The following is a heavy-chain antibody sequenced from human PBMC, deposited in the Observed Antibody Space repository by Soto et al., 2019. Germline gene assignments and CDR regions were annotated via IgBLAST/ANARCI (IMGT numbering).Heavy chain of an antibody. D-gene: IGHD3-3*01. CDR1: GYTFTSYG. V-gene: IGHV1-18*04. CDR3: ARDQSYDLWSGIYYYYGMDV. J-gene: IGHJ6*02. Sequence: ASVKVSCKASGYTFTSYGISWVRQAPGQGLEWMGWISAYNGNTNYAQKLQGRVTMTTDTSTSTAYMELRSLRSDDTAVYYCARDQSYDLWSGIYYYYGMDVWGQGTTVTVS. CDR2: ISAYNGNT.